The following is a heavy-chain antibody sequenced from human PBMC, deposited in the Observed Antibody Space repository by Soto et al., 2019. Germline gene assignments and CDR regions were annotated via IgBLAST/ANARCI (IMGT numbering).Heavy chain of an antibody. CDR1: GYAFTSYG. CDR3: ARDPIEWELFVFDY. V-gene: IGHV1-18*01. Sequence: ASVKVSCKASGYAFTSYGISWVRQEPGQGLEWMGWISAYNGNTNYAQKLQGRVTMTTDTSTSTAYMELRSLRSDDTAVYYCARDPIEWELFVFDYWGQGTLVTVSS. CDR2: ISAYNGNT. J-gene: IGHJ4*02. D-gene: IGHD1-26*01.